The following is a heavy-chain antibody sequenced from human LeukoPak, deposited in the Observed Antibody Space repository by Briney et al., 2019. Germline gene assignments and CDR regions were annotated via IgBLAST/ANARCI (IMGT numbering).Heavy chain of an antibody. V-gene: IGHV4-31*03. CDR2: IYYSGST. CDR3: ARICSGGSCHHQTFDY. Sequence: SETLSLTCTVSGGSISSGGYYWSWIRQHPGKGLEWIGYIYYSGSTYYNPSLKSRVTISVDTSKNQFSLKLSSVTAADTAVYYCARICSGGSCHHQTFDYWGQGTLVTVSS. D-gene: IGHD2-15*01. J-gene: IGHJ4*02. CDR1: GGSISSGGYY.